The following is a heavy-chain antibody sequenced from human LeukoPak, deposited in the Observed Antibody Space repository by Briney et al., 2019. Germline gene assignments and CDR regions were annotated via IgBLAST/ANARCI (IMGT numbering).Heavy chain of an antibody. J-gene: IGHJ6*02. D-gene: IGHD3-10*01. Sequence: GGSLRLSCAAPGFTFSTHWMYWVRQAPGKEFVWVSRINGDGSLTSYADSVRGRFTISRDNAKETLYLQMTSLRVEDTAVYSCASLLTPYHGSGGGGMDVWGQGTTVTASS. CDR2: INGDGSLT. CDR3: ASLLTPYHGSGGGGMDV. V-gene: IGHV3-74*01. CDR1: GFTFSTHW.